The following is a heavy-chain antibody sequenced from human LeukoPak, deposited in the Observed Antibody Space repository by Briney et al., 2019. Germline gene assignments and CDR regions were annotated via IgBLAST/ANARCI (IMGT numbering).Heavy chain of an antibody. V-gene: IGHV3-33*01. Sequence: GRSLTLSCAASEFTFTTYGMHWVRQAPGKGLEWVAFIYYDGSNIYYADYVKGRFTISRDISKNTLYLQMDSLRDEDTAVYYCARVWGLAVAGGEIEYWGQGTLVTASS. D-gene: IGHD6-13*01. CDR1: EFTFTTYG. J-gene: IGHJ4*02. CDR2: IYYDGSNI. CDR3: ARVWGLAVAGGEIEY.